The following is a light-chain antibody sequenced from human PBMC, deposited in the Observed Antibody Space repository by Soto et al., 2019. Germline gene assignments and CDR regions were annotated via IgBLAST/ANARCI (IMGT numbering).Light chain of an antibody. Sequence: QSVLTQPASVAGSPGQSITISCTGTSSDVGGYDYVSWYQQHPGKAPKLMIYEVNNRPSGISHRFSGSKSGNTASLTISGLQAEDEADYYCSSYTSSSTYVFGTGTKLTVL. CDR3: SSYTSSSTYV. CDR2: EVN. V-gene: IGLV2-14*01. CDR1: SSDVGGYDY. J-gene: IGLJ1*01.